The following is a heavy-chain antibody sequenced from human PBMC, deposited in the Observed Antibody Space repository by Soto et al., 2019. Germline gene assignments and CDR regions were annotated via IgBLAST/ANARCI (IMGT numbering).Heavy chain of an antibody. J-gene: IGHJ4*02. D-gene: IGHD6-6*01. CDR2: ISGSGGST. CDR3: AKARKQLVLFIPDY. CDR1: GFTFSSYA. V-gene: IGHV3-23*01. Sequence: HPGGSLRLSCAASGFTFSSYAMSWFGQAPGKGLEWVSAISGSGGSTYYADSVKGRFTISRDNSKNTLYLQMNSLRAEDTAVYYCAKARKQLVLFIPDYWGQGTLVIVSS.